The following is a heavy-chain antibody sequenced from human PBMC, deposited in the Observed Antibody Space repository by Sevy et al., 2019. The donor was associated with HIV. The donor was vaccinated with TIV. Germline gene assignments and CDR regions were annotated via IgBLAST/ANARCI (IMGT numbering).Heavy chain of an antibody. V-gene: IGHV1-2*06. CDR2: INPNSGVT. CDR1: GDMFSDYN. CDR3: VREDNNAPRTLLSFDI. Sequence: ASVKVSCKATGDMFSDYNMHWVRQAPGQGLEWMALINPNSGVTIYAQKFRGRVSLTRDTSMSTAYMELSALTSDDTAVYYCVREDNNAPRTLLSFDIWGQGTMVTVS. D-gene: IGHD1-20*01. J-gene: IGHJ3*02.